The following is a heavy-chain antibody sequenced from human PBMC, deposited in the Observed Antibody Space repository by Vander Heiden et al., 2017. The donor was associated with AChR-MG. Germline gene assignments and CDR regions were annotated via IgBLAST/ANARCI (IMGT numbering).Heavy chain of an antibody. CDR1: GGSFSGYY. CDR2: INHSGST. D-gene: IGHD2-21*02. V-gene: IGHV4-34*01. J-gene: IGHJ6*02. Sequence: QVQLQQWGAGLLKPSETLSLTCAVYGGSFSGYYWSWIRQPPGKGLEWIGEINHSGSTNYNPSLKSRVTISVDTSKNQFSLKLSSVTAADTAVYYCARGRGYIVVVTAISGNYGMDVWGQGTTVTVAS. CDR3: ARGRGYIVVVTAISGNYGMDV.